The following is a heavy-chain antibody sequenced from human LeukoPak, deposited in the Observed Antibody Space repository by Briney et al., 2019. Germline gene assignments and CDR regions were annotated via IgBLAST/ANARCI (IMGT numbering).Heavy chain of an antibody. V-gene: IGHV1-46*01. J-gene: IGHJ5*02. Sequence: ASVKVSCKASEYTFTSYCIHWVRQAPGQGLEWMGIINPSGGSTTYAQKFQGRVTMTRDTSASTVYMELSSLRSEDTAVYYCTEAASLGWFDPWGQGTLVTVSS. CDR1: EYTFTSYC. CDR3: TEAASLGWFDP. CDR2: INPSGGST. D-gene: IGHD6-25*01.